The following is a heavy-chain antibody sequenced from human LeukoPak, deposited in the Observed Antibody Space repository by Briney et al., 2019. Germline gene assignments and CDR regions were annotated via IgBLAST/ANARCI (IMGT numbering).Heavy chain of an antibody. J-gene: IGHJ4*02. Sequence: SVKVSCKASGGTFSSYAISWVRQAPGRGLEWMGGIIPIFGTANYAQKFQGRVTITTDESTSTAYMELSSLRSEDTAVYYCASHSSGYLSSDYWGQGTLVTVSS. CDR2: IIPIFGTA. D-gene: IGHD3-22*01. CDR3: ASHSSGYLSSDY. CDR1: GGTFSSYA. V-gene: IGHV1-69*05.